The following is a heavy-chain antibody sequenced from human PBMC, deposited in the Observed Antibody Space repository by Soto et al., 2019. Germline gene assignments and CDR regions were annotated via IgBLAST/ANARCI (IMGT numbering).Heavy chain of an antibody. D-gene: IGHD6-13*01. CDR2: IIPIFGTA. CDR1: GGTFSSYA. V-gene: IGHV1-69*13. CDR3: ARVQGGSSWYHDETKVMDV. J-gene: IGHJ6*02. Sequence: GASVKVSCKASGGTFSSYAISWVRQAPGQGLERMGGIIPIFGTANYAQKFQGRVTITADESTSTAYMELSSLRSEDTAVYYCARVQGGSSWYHDETKVMDVWGQGTTVTVSS.